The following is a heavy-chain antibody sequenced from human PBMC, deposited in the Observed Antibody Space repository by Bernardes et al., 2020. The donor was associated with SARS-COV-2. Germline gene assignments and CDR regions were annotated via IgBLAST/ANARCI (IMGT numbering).Heavy chain of an antibody. CDR1: GYTFTSYG. J-gene: IGHJ4*02. D-gene: IGHD2-15*01. CDR2: ISAYNGNT. Sequence: ASVKVSCKASGYTFTSYGISWVRQAPGQGLEWMGWISAYNGNTNYAQKLQGRVTMTTDTSTSTAYMELRSLRSDDTAVYYCARGRRGLGCSGGSCSDYWGQGTLVTVSS. V-gene: IGHV1-18*04. CDR3: ARGRRGLGCSGGSCSDY.